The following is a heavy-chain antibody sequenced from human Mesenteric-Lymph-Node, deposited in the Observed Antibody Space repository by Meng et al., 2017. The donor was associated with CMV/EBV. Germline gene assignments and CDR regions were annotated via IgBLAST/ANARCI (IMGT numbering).Heavy chain of an antibody. CDR3: ARGPYGLDYYFDY. V-gene: IGHV4-34*01. CDR1: GGSIRGYY. D-gene: IGHD3-10*01. CDR2: INDSGTT. J-gene: IGHJ4*02. Sequence: SETLSLTCGVSGGSIRGYYWCWIRQPPGKGLEWIGEINDSGTTKYNPSLKSRVTISVDTSNNQFSLKLSSVTAADTGVYFCARGPYGLDYYFDYWGQGTQVTVSS.